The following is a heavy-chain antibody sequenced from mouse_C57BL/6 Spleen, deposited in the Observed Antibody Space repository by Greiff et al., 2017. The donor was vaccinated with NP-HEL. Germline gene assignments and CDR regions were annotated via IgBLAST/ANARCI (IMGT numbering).Heavy chain of an antibody. CDR2: ISDGGSYT. Sequence: EVKLVESGGGLVKPGGSLKLSCAASGFTFSSYAMSWVRQTPEKRLEWVATISDGGSYTYYPDNVKGRFTISRDNAKNNLYLQMSHLKSEDTAMYYCADSNYGAYWGQGTLVTVSA. CDR1: GFTFSSYA. D-gene: IGHD2-5*01. V-gene: IGHV5-4*03. CDR3: ADSNYGAY. J-gene: IGHJ3*01.